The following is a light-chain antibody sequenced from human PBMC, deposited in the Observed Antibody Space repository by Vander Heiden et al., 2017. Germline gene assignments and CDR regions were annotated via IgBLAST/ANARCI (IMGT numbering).Light chain of an antibody. CDR1: SSDVGSYNL. CDR3: CSYAGSSTL. Sequence: QSALTQPASVPESPGQSITISCTGTSSDVGSYNLVSWYQQHPGKAPKLMIYEVSKRPSGVSNRFSGSKSGNTASLTISGLQAEDEADYYCCSYAGSSTLFGGGTKLTVL. CDR2: EVS. V-gene: IGLV2-23*02. J-gene: IGLJ2*01.